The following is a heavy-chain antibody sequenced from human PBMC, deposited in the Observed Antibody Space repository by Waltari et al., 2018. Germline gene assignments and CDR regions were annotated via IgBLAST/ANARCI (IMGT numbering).Heavy chain of an antibody. Sequence: EVQLAETGGGLIQPGGSLRLSCAASGLSVHDNYMTWVRQAPGKGLQWVSLIYSGGVTYYADFVQGRFTISRDKYKNTLYLQMNSLRAEDSAVYYCARGTSQLFYGLDIWGQGTTVTVSS. V-gene: IGHV3-53*02. J-gene: IGHJ6*02. CDR1: GLSVHDNY. CDR3: ARGTSQLFYGLDI. CDR2: IYSGGVT. D-gene: IGHD1-1*01.